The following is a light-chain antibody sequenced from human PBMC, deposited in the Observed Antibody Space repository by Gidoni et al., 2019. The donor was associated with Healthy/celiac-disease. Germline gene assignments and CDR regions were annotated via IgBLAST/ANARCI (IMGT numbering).Light chain of an antibody. CDR3: QVWDSDSDHYV. V-gene: IGLV3-21*02. CDR2: GES. Sequence: SYELTQPPSVSVAPGQTARIACGGNKSGIKSVHWYQQKPGQAPVLVVYGESDRPSGIPERFSGSKYGTTATLIITRVEAGDEADYYCQVWDSDSDHYVFGAGTKVTVL. CDR1: KSGIKS. J-gene: IGLJ1*01.